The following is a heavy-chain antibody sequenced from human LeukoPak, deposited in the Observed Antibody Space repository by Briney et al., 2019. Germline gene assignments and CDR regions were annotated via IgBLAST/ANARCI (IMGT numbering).Heavy chain of an antibody. Sequence: SETLPLTCTVSGGSISSYYWSLIRQPPGKGLEWIGYIYYSGSTNYNPSLKSRVTISVDTSKNQFSLKLSSVTAADTAVYYCARQYASYGGAFDIWGQGTMVTVSS. J-gene: IGHJ3*02. CDR3: ARQYASYGGAFDI. CDR1: GGSISSYY. CDR2: IYYSGST. V-gene: IGHV4-59*08. D-gene: IGHD3-10*01.